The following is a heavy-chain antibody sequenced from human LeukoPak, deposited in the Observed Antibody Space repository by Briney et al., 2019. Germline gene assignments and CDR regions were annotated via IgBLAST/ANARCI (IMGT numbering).Heavy chain of an antibody. D-gene: IGHD5-18*01. CDR3: ARSYGNRRYYYMDV. V-gene: IGHV4-34*01. CDR2: INHSGST. J-gene: IGHJ6*03. CDR1: GGSFSGYY. Sequence: KTSETLSLTCAVYGGSFSGYYWSWIRQPPGKGLEWIGEINHSGSTNYNPSLKSRVTISVDTSKNQFSLKLSSVTAADTAVYYCARSYGNRRYYYMDVWGKGTTVTVSS.